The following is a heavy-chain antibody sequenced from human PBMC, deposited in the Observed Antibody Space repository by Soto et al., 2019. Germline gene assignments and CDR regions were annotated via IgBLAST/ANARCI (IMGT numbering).Heavy chain of an antibody. CDR3: ARGLYYSGMDV. V-gene: IGHV1-8*01. CDR2: MNPNSGNT. Sequence: QVHLVQSGAEVKKPGASVKVSCKASGDTFTSYDINWVRQASGQGLEWMGWMNPNSGNTGYAQKFQGRVTMTRDTSINTAYMELSSLISEDTAVYYCARGLYYSGMDVWGQGTTVTVSS. CDR1: GDTFTSYD. J-gene: IGHJ6*02.